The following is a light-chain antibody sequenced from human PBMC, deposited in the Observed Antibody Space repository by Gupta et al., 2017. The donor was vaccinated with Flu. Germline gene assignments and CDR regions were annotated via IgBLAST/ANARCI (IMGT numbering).Light chain of an antibody. J-gene: IGKJ1*01. CDR2: AAS. Sequence: IQMTQSPSSLSASVGDRVTITCRASQSISSYLNWYQQKPGKDPKLLIYAASSLQSGGPSRFSGSGSETDFTRTISSRQPEDFATYYCQQSYSTPWTFGQGTKVEIK. V-gene: IGKV1-39*01. CDR1: QSISSY. CDR3: QQSYSTPWT.